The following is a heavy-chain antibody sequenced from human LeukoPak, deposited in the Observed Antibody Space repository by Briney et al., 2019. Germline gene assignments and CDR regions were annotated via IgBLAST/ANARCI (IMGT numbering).Heavy chain of an antibody. D-gene: IGHD6-19*01. J-gene: IGHJ3*02. Sequence: PGGSLRLACAASGFTFSTYAMTWVRQAPGKGLEWVSAISDGGASRDYADSVKGRCTISRDNSKNTLYLQMNSLRVEDTAVYYCAKDDGPYSSGWYDAFDKWGQGTMVTVSS. CDR2: ISDGGASR. V-gene: IGHV3-23*01. CDR1: GFTFSTYA. CDR3: AKDDGPYSSGWYDAFDK.